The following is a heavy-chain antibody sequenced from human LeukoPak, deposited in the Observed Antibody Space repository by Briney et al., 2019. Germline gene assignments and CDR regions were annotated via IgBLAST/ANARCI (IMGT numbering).Heavy chain of an antibody. D-gene: IGHD4-23*01. CDR3: ARGAYGGTNWFDP. J-gene: IGHJ5*02. CDR1: GYTFTSYY. Sequence: ASVRVSCTASGYTFTSYYMHWVRQAPGQGLEWMGIINPSGGSTSYAQKFQGRVTMTRDMSTSTVYMELSSLRSEDTAVYYCARGAYGGTNWFDPWGQGTLVTVSS. CDR2: INPSGGST. V-gene: IGHV1-46*01.